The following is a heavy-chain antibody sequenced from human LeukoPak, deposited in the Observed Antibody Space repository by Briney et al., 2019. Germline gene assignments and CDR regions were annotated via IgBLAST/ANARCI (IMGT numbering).Heavy chain of an antibody. CDR3: ARLPGSGSYRWFDS. D-gene: IGHD3-10*01. CDR1: DGSINTFY. V-gene: IGHV4-59*08. J-gene: IGHJ5*01. CDR2: ISYSGST. Sequence: SETLSLTCTVSDGSINTFYWSWIRQPPGKGLEWIGYISYSGSTKYNPSLKSRVTISADASKSQFSLRLNSVTAADTAMYYCARLPGSGSYRWFDSWGQGTLVTVSS.